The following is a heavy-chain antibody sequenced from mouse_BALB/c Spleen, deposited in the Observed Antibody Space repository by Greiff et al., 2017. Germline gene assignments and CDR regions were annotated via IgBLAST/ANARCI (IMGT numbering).Heavy chain of an antibody. CDR3: ARDGVYYGYDETWFAY. CDR1: GFTFSDFY. V-gene: IGHV7-1*02. D-gene: IGHD2-2*01. Sequence: DVQLVESGGGLVQPGGSLRLSCATSGFTFSDFYMEWVRQPPGKRLEWIAASRNKANDYTTEYSASVKGRFIVSRDTSQSILYLQMNALRAEDTAIYYCARDGVYYGYDETWFAYWGQGTLVTVSA. J-gene: IGHJ3*01. CDR2: SRNKANDYTT.